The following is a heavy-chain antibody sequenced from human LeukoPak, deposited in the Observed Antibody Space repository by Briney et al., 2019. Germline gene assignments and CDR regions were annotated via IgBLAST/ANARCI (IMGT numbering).Heavy chain of an antibody. CDR3: AREYCSSTSCHPSYMDV. CDR1: EFSVCSNY. CDR2: IYSGGST. Sequence: GGSLRLSCAASEFSVCSNYMTWVRQAPGKGLEWVSLIYSGGSTYYADSVKGRFTISRDNAKNSLYLQMNSLRAEDTAVYYCAREYCSSTSCHPSYMDVWGKGTTVTISS. D-gene: IGHD2-2*01. V-gene: IGHV3-66*01. J-gene: IGHJ6*03.